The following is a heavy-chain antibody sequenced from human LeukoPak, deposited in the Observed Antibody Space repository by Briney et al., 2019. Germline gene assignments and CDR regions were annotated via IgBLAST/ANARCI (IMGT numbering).Heavy chain of an antibody. D-gene: IGHD2-15*01. J-gene: IGHJ4*02. CDR3: ATHPPKLCTGGSCSDY. CDR2: IYYSGTT. V-gene: IGHV4-61*01. CDR1: GGSVSSVSYY. Sequence: SETLSLTCTVSGGSVSSVSYYWSWIRQPPGKGLEWIGYIYYSGTTNYNPSLKSRVTISVDTSKNQFSLKLSSVTAADTAVYYCATHPPKLCTGGSCSDYWGQGTLVTVSS.